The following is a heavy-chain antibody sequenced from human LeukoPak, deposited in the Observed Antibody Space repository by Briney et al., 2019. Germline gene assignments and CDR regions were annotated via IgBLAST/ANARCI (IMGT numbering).Heavy chain of an antibody. J-gene: IGHJ3*02. CDR3: ARDEHYGDHAFDI. CDR1: GFTFSSYA. Sequence: GGSLRLSGAASGFTFSSYAMHWVRKAPGKGLEWVAVISYDGSNKYYADSVKGRFTISRDNSKNTLYLQMNSLRAEDTAVYYCARDEHYGDHAFDIWGQGTMVTVSS. V-gene: IGHV3-30-3*01. CDR2: ISYDGSNK. D-gene: IGHD4-17*01.